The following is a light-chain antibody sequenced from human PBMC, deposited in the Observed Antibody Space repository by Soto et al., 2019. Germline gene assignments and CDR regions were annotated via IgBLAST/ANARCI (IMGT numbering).Light chain of an antibody. CDR3: QQTSPPPWT. CDR2: DAS. V-gene: IGKV1-39*01. Sequence: LQVPRPESSRGSSGGERVTITCRASQNIDSYLNWYLQKPGKAPNLLIHDASSLQSGVSSRFSGSGSGPDFALTISIVHPEDFVTLSRQQTSPPPWTFGPGTKVDIK. J-gene: IGKJ1*01. CDR1: QNIDSY.